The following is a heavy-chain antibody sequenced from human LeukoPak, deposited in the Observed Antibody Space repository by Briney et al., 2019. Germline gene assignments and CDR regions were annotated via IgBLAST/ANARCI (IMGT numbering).Heavy chain of an antibody. CDR3: ARGNVAVSRDY. V-gene: IGHV3-30*04. CDR1: GFTFSSYA. J-gene: IGHJ4*02. CDR2: ISYDGSNK. D-gene: IGHD2-15*01. Sequence: PGGSLRLSCAASGFTFSSYAMHWVRQAPGKGLEWVAVISYDGSNKYYADSVKGRFTISRDNSKNTLYLQMNSLRAEDTAVYYCARGNVAVSRDYWGQGTLATVSS.